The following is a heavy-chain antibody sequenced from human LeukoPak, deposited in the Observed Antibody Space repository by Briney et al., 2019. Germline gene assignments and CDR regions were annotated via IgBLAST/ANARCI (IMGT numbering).Heavy chain of an antibody. D-gene: IGHD6-6*01. Sequence: PSETLSLTCTVSGGSISTYYWSWIRQPPGKGLEWIGYIYYSGSTNYNPSLKSRVTISVDTSKNQFSLRLSSVTAADTAVYFCASGSSSSNFDYWGQGTLVTVSS. J-gene: IGHJ4*02. V-gene: IGHV4-59*01. CDR2: IYYSGST. CDR1: GGSISTYY. CDR3: ASGSSSSNFDY.